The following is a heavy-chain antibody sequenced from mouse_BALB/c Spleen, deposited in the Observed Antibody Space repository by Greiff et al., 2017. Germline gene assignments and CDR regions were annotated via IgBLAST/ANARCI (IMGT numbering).Heavy chain of an antibody. CDR1: GDSITSGY. CDR2: ISYSGST. J-gene: IGHJ1*01. V-gene: IGHV3-8*02. Sequence: EVQLLQSGPSLVKPSQTLSLTCSVTGDSITSGYWNWIRKFPGNKLEYMGYISYSGSTYYNPSLKSRISITRDTSKNQYYLQLNSVTTEDTATYYCARYGSSYNWYFDVWGAGTTVTVSS. CDR3: ARYGSSYNWYFDV. D-gene: IGHD1-1*01.